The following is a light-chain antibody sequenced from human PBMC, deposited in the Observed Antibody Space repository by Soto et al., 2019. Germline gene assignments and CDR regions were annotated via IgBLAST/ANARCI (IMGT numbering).Light chain of an antibody. J-gene: IGKJ1*01. Sequence: DLHMTQSPSSLSASVGARVTITCRASQGISNYLAWYQKKPGKVPKLLIYAASTLQSWVPSRFTGSGSGTDFPLIISSLQPEDVATYYCPKYNGAPRAFGQGTKVQIK. CDR3: PKYNGAPRA. CDR2: AAS. CDR1: QGISNY. V-gene: IGKV1-27*01.